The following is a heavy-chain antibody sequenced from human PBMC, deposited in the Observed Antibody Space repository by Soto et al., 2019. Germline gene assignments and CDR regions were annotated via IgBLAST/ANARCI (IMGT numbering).Heavy chain of an antibody. D-gene: IGHD2-8*02. CDR3: ATPVGIAPTGEDGIYV. CDR1: GGTFSIYG. Sequence: QVQLVQSGAEVKKTGSSVKVSCKASGGTFSIYGFSWVRQAPGQGPEWIGGIIPILTTPNYAQKFQGRVTIVEDESTTKVYMELRSLKFEYTSVYYCATPVGIAPTGEDGIYVWGQGTSVTVSS. V-gene: IGHV1-69*01. J-gene: IGHJ6*02. CDR2: IIPILTTP.